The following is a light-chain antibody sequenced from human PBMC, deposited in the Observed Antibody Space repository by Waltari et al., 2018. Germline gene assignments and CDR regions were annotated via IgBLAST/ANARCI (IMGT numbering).Light chain of an antibody. J-gene: IGKJ4*01. CDR3: QQRTNWQLT. CDR2: DAS. CDR1: QSVSTY. V-gene: IGKV3-11*01. Sequence: EVVLTQSPANLSLSPGERATLSCRASQSVSTYLAWYQHKPGQAPRLLIYDASNRATGIPARFSGSGSGTDFTLTISSLEPEDFAVYYCQQRTNWQLTFGGGTKVEIK.